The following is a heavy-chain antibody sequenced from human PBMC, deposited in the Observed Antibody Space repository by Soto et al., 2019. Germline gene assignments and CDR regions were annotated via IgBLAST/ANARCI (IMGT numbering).Heavy chain of an antibody. Sequence: PSETLSLTCTISGGSISASYWSWIRQPPGKGLEWIGYVYYSGSTNYSPSLRSRVTISVDTPKNEFSLSLSSVTAADTAVYFCERSVALPGAHIDLWGQGTTVTVS. V-gene: IGHV4-59*01. CDR3: ERSVALPGAHIDL. D-gene: IGHD2-8*02. J-gene: IGHJ4*02. CDR2: VYYSGST. CDR1: GGSISASY.